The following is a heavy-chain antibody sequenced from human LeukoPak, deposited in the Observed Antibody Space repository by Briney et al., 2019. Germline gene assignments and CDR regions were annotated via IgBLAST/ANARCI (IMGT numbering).Heavy chain of an antibody. CDR3: ARVGDGYSNYWAFDI. D-gene: IGHD4-11*01. CDR2: IWYDGSNK. CDR1: GFTFSSYG. J-gene: IGHJ3*02. Sequence: PGGSLRLSCAASGFTFSSYGMHWVRQAPGKGLEWVAVIWYDGSNKYYADSVKGRFTISRDNSKNTLYLQMNSLRAEDTAVYYCARVGDGYSNYWAFDIWGQGTMVTVSS. V-gene: IGHV3-33*01.